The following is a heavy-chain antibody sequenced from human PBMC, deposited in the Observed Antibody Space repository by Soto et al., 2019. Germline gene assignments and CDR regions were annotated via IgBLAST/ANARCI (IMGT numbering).Heavy chain of an antibody. CDR1: GFSLSTSGVG. D-gene: IGHD1-26*01. J-gene: IGHJ4*02. V-gene: IGHV2-5*02. CDR3: AHGGLGGPFDY. Sequence: QITLKESGPPLVKPTQTLTLTCTFSGFSLSTSGVGVGWIRQPPGKALEWLALIYWDDDKRYSPSLKSRLTITKDNSKNQVVLTMTNMDPVDTATYYCAHGGLGGPFDYWGQGTLVTVSS. CDR2: IYWDDDK.